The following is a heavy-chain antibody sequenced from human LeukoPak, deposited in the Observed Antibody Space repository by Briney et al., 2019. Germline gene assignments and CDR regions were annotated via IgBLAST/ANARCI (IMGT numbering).Heavy chain of an antibody. CDR2: IKQDGSEK. D-gene: IGHD6-6*01. CDR3: ARDLPTGSDYFDY. Sequence: TGGSLRLSCAASGFTFIRYNMNWVRQAPGKGLEWVANIKQDGSEKYYVDSVKGRFTISRDNAKNSLYLQMSSLRADDTAVYYCARDLPTGSDYFDYWGQGTLVTVSS. V-gene: IGHV3-7*01. J-gene: IGHJ4*02. CDR1: GFTFIRYN.